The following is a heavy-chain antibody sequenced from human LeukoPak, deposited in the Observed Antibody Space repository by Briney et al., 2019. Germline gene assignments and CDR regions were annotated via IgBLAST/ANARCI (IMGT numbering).Heavy chain of an antibody. V-gene: IGHV4-4*07. Sequence: SETLSLTCTVSGGSISSYYWSRIRQPAGKGLEWIGRIYTSGSTNYNPSLKSRVTMSVDTSKNQFSLKLSSVTAADTAVYYCARDFYSGSYYFDYWGQGTLVTVSS. J-gene: IGHJ4*02. D-gene: IGHD1-26*01. CDR1: GGSISSYY. CDR2: IYTSGST. CDR3: ARDFYSGSYYFDY.